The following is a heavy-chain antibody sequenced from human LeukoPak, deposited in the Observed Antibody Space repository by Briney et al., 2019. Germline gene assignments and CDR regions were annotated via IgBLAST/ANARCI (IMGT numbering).Heavy chain of an antibody. D-gene: IGHD4-17*01. V-gene: IGHV3-15*01. Sequence: GGSLRLSCVASGFTFTNTWMTWVRQAPGKGLEWVGRIKSKTDGGTTDYAAPVKGRFTISRDDSKNTLYLQMNSLKTEDTAVYYCTTDHRDTDYGDYLFDYWGQGTLVTVSS. CDR3: TTDHRDTDYGDYLFDY. CDR2: IKSKTDGGTT. CDR1: GFTFTNTW. J-gene: IGHJ4*02.